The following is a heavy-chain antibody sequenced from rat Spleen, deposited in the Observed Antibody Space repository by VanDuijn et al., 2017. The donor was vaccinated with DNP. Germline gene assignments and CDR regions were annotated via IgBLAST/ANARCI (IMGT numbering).Heavy chain of an antibody. J-gene: IGHJ2*01. D-gene: IGHD1-12*02. V-gene: IGHV5-17*01. Sequence: EVHLVESGGDLVHPGGSLKLSCSASGFIFSDYAMAWVRQAPKKGLEWVATISDDGTRTYYQDSVKGRFTLSRDSPNNSLFLQMDSLRSEDTATYYCARHPSYYYDGSYYLYYFDYWGQGVMVTVSS. CDR3: ARHPSYYYDGSYYLYYFDY. CDR1: GFIFSDYA. CDR2: ISDDGTRT.